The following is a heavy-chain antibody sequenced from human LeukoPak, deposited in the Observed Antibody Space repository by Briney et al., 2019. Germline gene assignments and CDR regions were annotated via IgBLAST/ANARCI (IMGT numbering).Heavy chain of an antibody. Sequence: GGSLRLSCAASGFTFSSYGMHWVRQAPGKGLEWVAVISYDGSNKYYADSVKGRFTISRDNSKNTLYLQMNSLRAEDTAVYYCATQSGDYYDSSGLFDYWGQGTLVTVSS. CDR2: ISYDGSNK. CDR1: GFTFSSYG. CDR3: ATQSGDYYDSSGLFDY. D-gene: IGHD3-22*01. J-gene: IGHJ4*02. V-gene: IGHV3-30*03.